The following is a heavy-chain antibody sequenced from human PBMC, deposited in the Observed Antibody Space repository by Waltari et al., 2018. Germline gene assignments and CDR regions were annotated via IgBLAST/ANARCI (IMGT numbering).Heavy chain of an antibody. Sequence: QVQLLESGPGLVKPSETLSLTCTVSGGSITSYYWTWIRQPPGKGLVWIGNSHYSGSTSYNPSLKSRVTMSLDTSKSKFSLKLNSVTAADTAVYYCLAGRAGEPFDYWGQGTLVTVSS. CDR2: SHYSGST. V-gene: IGHV4-59*01. CDR1: GGSITSYY. J-gene: IGHJ4*02. CDR3: LAGRAGEPFDY. D-gene: IGHD6-19*01.